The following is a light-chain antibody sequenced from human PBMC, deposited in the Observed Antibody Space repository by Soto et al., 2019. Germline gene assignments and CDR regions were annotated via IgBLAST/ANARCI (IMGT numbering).Light chain of an antibody. CDR1: QTLLRGY. CDR2: DVS. J-gene: IGKJ1*01. Sequence: DILVTQSPATLSLSPEETATLSCGASQTLLRGYLAWYQQRPGLPPRLIIYDVSKRATDIPDRFSGSGSGTDFTLSITRVEHEDFAVYYCQNYDGLWTFGQGTKVDIK. V-gene: IGKV3D-20*01. CDR3: QNYDGLWT.